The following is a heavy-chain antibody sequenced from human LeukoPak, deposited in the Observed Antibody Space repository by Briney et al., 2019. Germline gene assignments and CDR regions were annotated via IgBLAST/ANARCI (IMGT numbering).Heavy chain of an antibody. D-gene: IGHD5-12*01. Sequence: SETLSLTCAVSGDSINNYHWSWIRQPPGRGLEWIGYIYYSGSTNYNPSLKSRVTISIDTSKNQFSLKLNSVTAADTAVYYCARDLGSSGYGFDSWGPGTLVTVSP. CDR2: IYYSGST. CDR3: ARDLGSSGYGFDS. J-gene: IGHJ5*01. V-gene: IGHV4-59*01. CDR1: GDSINNYH.